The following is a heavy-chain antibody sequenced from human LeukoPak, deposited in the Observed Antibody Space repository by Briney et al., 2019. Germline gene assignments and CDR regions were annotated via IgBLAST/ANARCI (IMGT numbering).Heavy chain of an antibody. CDR3: AKEVPGPGWYTVDY. V-gene: IGHV3-23*01. Sequence: GGSLTLSCAASGFTFSTFALSWFRQAPGKGLEWVSAISSVSRTYYAGSVKGRFAISRDNSENTLFLHMNSLRFEDTAIYCCAKEVPGPGWYTVDYWGRGTLVTVSS. CDR2: ISSVSRT. CDR1: GFTFSTFA. D-gene: IGHD6-19*01. J-gene: IGHJ4*02.